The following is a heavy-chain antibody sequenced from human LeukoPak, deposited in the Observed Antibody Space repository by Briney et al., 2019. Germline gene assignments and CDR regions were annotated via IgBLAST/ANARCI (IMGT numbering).Heavy chain of an antibody. CDR2: IYYSGST. V-gene: IGHV4-59*05. Sequence: PSETLSLTCTVSGGSISSYYWSWIRQPPGKGLEWIGSIYYSGSTYYNPSLKSRVTISVDTSKNQFSLKLSSVTAADTAVYYCARSSWIQLWLLDNWGQGTLVTVSS. D-gene: IGHD5-18*01. CDR1: GGSISSYY. J-gene: IGHJ4*02. CDR3: ARSSWIQLWLLDN.